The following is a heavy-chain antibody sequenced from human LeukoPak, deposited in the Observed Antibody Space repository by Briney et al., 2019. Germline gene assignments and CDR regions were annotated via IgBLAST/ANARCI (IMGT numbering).Heavy chain of an antibody. J-gene: IGHJ4*02. CDR2: ISGSGGST. D-gene: IGHD3-3*01. CDR3: AKDQNTITIFGVIGDY. CDR1: GFTFSSYG. V-gene: IGHV3-23*01. Sequence: GGSLRLSCAASGFTFSSYGMSWVRQAPGKGLEWVSAISGSGGSTYYADSVKGRFTISRDNSKNTLYLQMNSLRAEDTAVYYCAKDQNTITIFGVIGDYWGQGTLVTVSS.